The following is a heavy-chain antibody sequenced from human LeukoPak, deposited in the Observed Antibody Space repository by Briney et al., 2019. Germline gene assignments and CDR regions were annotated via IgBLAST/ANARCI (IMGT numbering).Heavy chain of an antibody. CDR1: GFTFSSYG. D-gene: IGHD3-22*01. J-gene: IGHJ4*02. Sequence: GGSLRLSCAASGFTFSSYGMHWVRQAPGKGLEWVAVISYDGSNKYYADSVKGRFTISRDNSKNTLYLQMNSLRAEDTAVYYCAKDSSDSSGYLDYWGQGTLVTVSS. V-gene: IGHV3-30*18. CDR3: AKDSSDSSGYLDY. CDR2: ISYDGSNK.